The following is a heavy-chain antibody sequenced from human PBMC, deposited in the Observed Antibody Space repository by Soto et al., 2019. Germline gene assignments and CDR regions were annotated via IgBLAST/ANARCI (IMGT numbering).Heavy chain of an antibody. CDR2: ISGSGGST. D-gene: IGHD6-19*01. V-gene: IGHV3-23*01. Sequence: PGGSLRLSCAASGFTFSSYAMSWVRQAPGKGLEWVSAISGSGGSTYYADSVKGRFTISRDNSKNTLYLQMNSLRAEDTAVYYCAKDKKSSIAVAVFYYYYGMDVWGQGTTVTVSS. CDR3: AKDKKSSIAVAVFYYYYGMDV. CDR1: GFTFSSYA. J-gene: IGHJ6*02.